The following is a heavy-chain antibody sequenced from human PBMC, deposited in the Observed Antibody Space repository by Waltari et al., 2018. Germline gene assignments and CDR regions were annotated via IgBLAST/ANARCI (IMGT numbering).Heavy chain of an antibody. Sequence: QELLQESGPRLVKPSEPLSLNCAVSGYSLNSGYFWGWVRQSPGKGLEWIGTIPLGGNAYYTPSAWSRVPIPLATSANQLSLKLTSVTAADAAVYSCARLGVLGPDILNDAFDIWGQGTMVTVSS. CDR1: GYSLNSGYF. CDR2: IPLGGNA. CDR3: ARLGVLGPDILNDAFDI. J-gene: IGHJ3*02. D-gene: IGHD7-27*01. V-gene: IGHV4-38-2*01.